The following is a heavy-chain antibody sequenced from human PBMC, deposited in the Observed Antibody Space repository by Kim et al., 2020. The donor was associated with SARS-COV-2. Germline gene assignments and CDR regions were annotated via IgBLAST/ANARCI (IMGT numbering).Heavy chain of an antibody. CDR3: ARRKPKTGTPFEY. CDR1: GGSISSFY. Sequence: SETLSLTCTVSGGSISSFYWSWVRQPPGKGLEWIGNIYHSGSTNYNHSLKSRLTISIDTSKNQFSLKLTSVTTADTAFYYCARRKPKTGTPFEYWGQGT. CDR2: IYHSGST. J-gene: IGHJ4*02. D-gene: IGHD7-27*01. V-gene: IGHV4-59*08.